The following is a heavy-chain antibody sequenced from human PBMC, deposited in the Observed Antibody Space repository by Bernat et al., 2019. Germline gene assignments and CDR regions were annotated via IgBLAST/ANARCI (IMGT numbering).Heavy chain of an antibody. J-gene: IGHJ3*02. Sequence: EVQLVESGGGLVQPGGSLRLSCAASGFTFSSYEMNWVRQAPGKGLAWVSYISSIGSTIYYEDSVKGRFTISRDNAKNSLYLQMNSLRAEDTAVYYCARGARDIAAPHHDAFDIWGQGTMVTVSS. D-gene: IGHD6-6*01. CDR1: GFTFSSYE. CDR3: ARGARDIAAPHHDAFDI. V-gene: IGHV3-48*03. CDR2: ISSIGSTI.